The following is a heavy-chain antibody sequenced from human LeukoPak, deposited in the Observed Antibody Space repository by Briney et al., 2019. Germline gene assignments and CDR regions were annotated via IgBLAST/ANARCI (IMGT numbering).Heavy chain of an antibody. CDR3: TTPGYSSSWSDY. J-gene: IGHJ4*02. CDR2: IRSKANSYAT. V-gene: IGHV3-73*01. D-gene: IGHD6-13*01. Sequence: AGGSLRLSCAASGFTFSGSAMHWVRQASGKGLEWVGRIRSKANSYATAYAASVKGRLTISRDDSKNTAYLQMNSLKTEDTAVYYCTTPGYSSSWSDYWGQGTLVTVSS. CDR1: GFTFSGSA.